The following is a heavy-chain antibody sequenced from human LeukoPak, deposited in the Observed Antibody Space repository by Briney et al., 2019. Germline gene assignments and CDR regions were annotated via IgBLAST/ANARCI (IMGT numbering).Heavy chain of an antibody. CDR3: ARAVGYCSGGSCYTRGYFDY. Sequence: GGSLRLSCAASGFTFSSYAMHWVRQAPGKGLEWVAVISYDGSNKYYADSVKGRFTISRDNSKNTLYLQMNSLRAEDTAVYYCARAVGYCSGGSCYTRGYFDYWGQGTLVTVSS. V-gene: IGHV3-30-3*01. CDR2: ISYDGSNK. CDR1: GFTFSSYA. J-gene: IGHJ4*02. D-gene: IGHD2-15*01.